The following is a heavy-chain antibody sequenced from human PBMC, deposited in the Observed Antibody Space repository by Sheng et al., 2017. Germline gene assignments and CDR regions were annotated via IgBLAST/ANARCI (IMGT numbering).Heavy chain of an antibody. D-gene: IGHD2-2*01. Sequence: QVQLVQSGAEVKKPGASVKVSCKASGYTFTGYYMHWVRQAPGQGLEWMGWINPNSGGTNYAQKFQGRVTMTRDTSISTAYMELSRLRSDDTAVYYCARDRVVPAAGYYYYMDVWGKGTTVTVSS. J-gene: IGHJ6*03. V-gene: IGHV1-2*02. CDR1: GYTFTGYY. CDR3: ARDRVVPAAGYYYYMDV. CDR2: INPNSGGT.